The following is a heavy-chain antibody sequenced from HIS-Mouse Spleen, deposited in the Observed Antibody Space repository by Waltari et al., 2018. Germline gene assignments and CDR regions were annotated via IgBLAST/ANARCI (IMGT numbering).Heavy chain of an antibody. CDR2: ISSSSSTI. Sequence: EVQLVESGGGLVQPGGSLRLSCAASGFTFSSYSMNWVRQAPGKGLEWVSYISSSSSTIYYAGSGKGRFTISGDNAKNSLYLQMNSLRAEDTAVYYCARSGSYGYWYFDLWGRGTLVTVSS. D-gene: IGHD5-18*01. V-gene: IGHV3-48*01. J-gene: IGHJ2*01. CDR3: ARSGSYGYWYFDL. CDR1: GFTFSSYS.